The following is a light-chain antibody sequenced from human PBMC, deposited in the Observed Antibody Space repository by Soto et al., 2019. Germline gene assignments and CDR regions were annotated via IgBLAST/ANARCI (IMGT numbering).Light chain of an antibody. CDR1: QSVSNNY. CDR3: QQYENSPWT. J-gene: IGKJ1*01. Sequence: EIVLTQSPGTLSLSPGERATLSCRASQSVSNNYLAWYQQKPGQAPRLLIYGASNRATGIPDRFSGSGSGTDFTLSISRLEPEDFGVYYCQQYENSPWTFGQGTKVDI. V-gene: IGKV3-20*01. CDR2: GAS.